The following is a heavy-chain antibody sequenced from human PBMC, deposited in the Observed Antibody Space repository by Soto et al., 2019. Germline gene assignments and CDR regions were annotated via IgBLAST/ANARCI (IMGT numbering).Heavy chain of an antibody. Sequence: EVQLLESGGGSVQPGGSLRLSCAASGFTVSVSAMSWLRHAPGKGLEHVASITSSGSEAFYGDSVRGRVSMSGANSMKMLILEMNRLRVEDRARYYCAMGGSDSGWYCESWGEGALVTVS. J-gene: IGHJ1*01. D-gene: IGHD6-19*01. V-gene: IGHV3-23*01. CDR3: AMGGSDSGWYCES. CDR1: GFTVSVSA. CDR2: ITSSGSEA.